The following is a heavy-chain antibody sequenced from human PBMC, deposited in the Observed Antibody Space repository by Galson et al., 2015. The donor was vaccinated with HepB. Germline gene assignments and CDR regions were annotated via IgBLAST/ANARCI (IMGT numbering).Heavy chain of an antibody. CDR3: ARDRGGSGYYDSSGENWFDP. CDR1: GYTFTSYA. D-gene: IGHD3-22*01. Sequence: SVKVSCKASGYTFTSYAMHWVRQAPGQRREWMGWINAGNGNTKYSQKFQGRVTITRDTSASTAYMELSSLRSEDTAVYYCARDRGGSGYYDSSGENWFDPWGQGTLVTVSS. V-gene: IGHV1-3*01. J-gene: IGHJ5*02. CDR2: INAGNGNT.